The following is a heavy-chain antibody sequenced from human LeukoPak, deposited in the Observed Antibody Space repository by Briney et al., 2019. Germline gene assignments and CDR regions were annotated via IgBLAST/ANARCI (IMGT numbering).Heavy chain of an antibody. CDR3: ARVEHWKEYYMDV. V-gene: IGHV4-38-2*02. J-gene: IGHJ6*03. CDR2: IYHSGST. Sequence: KPSETLSLTCTVSGYSISSGYYWGWLRQPPGKGLEWIGSIYHSGSTYYNPSLKSRVTISVDTSKNQFSLKLSSVTAADTAVYYCARVEHWKEYYMDVWGKGTTVTVSS. D-gene: IGHD1-1*01. CDR1: GYSISSGYY.